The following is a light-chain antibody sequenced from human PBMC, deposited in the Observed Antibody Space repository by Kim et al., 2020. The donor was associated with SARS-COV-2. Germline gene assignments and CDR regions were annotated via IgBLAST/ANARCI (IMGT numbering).Light chain of an antibody. CDR3: QQYDNSRT. Sequence: LSPGDRATLSCRASQTVSRNHLAWYQQRPGQAPRLLIYGASTRATGIPDRFSGSGSGTDFTLTISRLEPEDFAVYYCQQYDNSRTFGQGTKVDIK. V-gene: IGKV3-20*01. J-gene: IGKJ1*01. CDR2: GAS. CDR1: QTVSRNH.